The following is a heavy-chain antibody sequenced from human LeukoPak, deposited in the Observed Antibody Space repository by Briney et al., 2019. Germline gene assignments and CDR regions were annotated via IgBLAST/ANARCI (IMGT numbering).Heavy chain of an antibody. Sequence: GGSLRLSCAASGFTFSSYAMSWVRQAPGKGLEWVSAISGSGGSTYYADSVKGRFTISRDNSKNTLYLQMNSLTAEDTAVYYCAKKGRYYDSSGYYSLDYWGQGTLVTVSS. V-gene: IGHV3-23*01. D-gene: IGHD3-22*01. CDR2: ISGSGGST. J-gene: IGHJ4*02. CDR3: AKKGRYYDSSGYYSLDY. CDR1: GFTFSSYA.